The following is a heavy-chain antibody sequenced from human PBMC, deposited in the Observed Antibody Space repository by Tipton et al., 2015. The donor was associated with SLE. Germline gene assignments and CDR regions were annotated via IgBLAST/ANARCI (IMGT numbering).Heavy chain of an antibody. V-gene: IGHV4-61*08. D-gene: IGHD6-13*01. CDR2: IYYSGST. CDR1: GGSISSGGYY. Sequence: TLSLTCTVSGGSISSGGYYWSWIRQHPGKGLEWIGYIYYSGSTNYNPSLKSRVTISVDTSKNQFSLKLSSVTAADTAVYYCASHSSSWFLDYWGQGTLVTVSS. J-gene: IGHJ4*02. CDR3: ASHSSSWFLDY.